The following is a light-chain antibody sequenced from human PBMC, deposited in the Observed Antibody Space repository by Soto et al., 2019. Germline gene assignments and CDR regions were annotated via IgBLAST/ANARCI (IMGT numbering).Light chain of an antibody. CDR2: GAS. V-gene: IGKV3-15*01. CDR3: QQYNNWPRT. J-gene: IGKJ1*01. CDR1: QSVSSN. Sequence: IVRTQSPATLSLSPGERATLSCMASQSVSSNLAWYQQKPGQAPRLLSYGASTRATGIPARVSGSGSGTEFTLTISSLKSEDFEVYYCQQYNNWPRTFGQGTKVDIK.